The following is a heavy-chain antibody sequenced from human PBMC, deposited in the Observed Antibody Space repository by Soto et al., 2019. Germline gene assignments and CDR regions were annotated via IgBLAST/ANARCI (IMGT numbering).Heavy chain of an antibody. Sequence: QVQLVQSGAEVKKPGASVKDSCKASGYTFTSYYMHWVRQAPGQGLEWMGIINPSGGSTSYAQKFQGRVTVNRDTSTSTVYMELSSLRSEDTAVYYCARPPYSGSPGYYFDYWGQGTLVTVSS. V-gene: IGHV1-46*01. D-gene: IGHD1-26*01. CDR2: INPSGGST. CDR1: GYTFTSYY. J-gene: IGHJ4*02. CDR3: ARPPYSGSPGYYFDY.